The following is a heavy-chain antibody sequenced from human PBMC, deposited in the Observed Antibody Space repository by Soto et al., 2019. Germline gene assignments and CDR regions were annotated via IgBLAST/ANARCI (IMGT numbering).Heavy chain of an antibody. CDR3: ARFGSGNLPSFDY. CDR1: GGSISGYY. V-gene: IGHV4-59*01. D-gene: IGHD3-10*01. J-gene: IGHJ4*02. Sequence: PSETLSLTCSVSGGSISGYYWSWIRQPPGKGLEWIGYIYYNGSTNYNPSLKSRVTISVDTSKNQFSLKLTSVTAADTAVYSCARFGSGNLPSFDYWGQGTLVTVSS. CDR2: IYYNGST.